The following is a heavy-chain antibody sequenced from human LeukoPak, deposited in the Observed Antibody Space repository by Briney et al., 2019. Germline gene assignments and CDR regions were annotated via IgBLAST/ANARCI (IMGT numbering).Heavy chain of an antibody. CDR1: GFTVSSNY. Sequence: GGSLRLSCAASGFTVSSNYMSWVRQAPGKGLEWVSVIYSGGSTYYADSVKGRFTISRGNSKNTLYLQMNSLRAEDTAVYYCARDRLDPPVSLGRGAFALWGQGTLVTVFS. CDR2: IYSGGST. D-gene: IGHD3-10*01. V-gene: IGHV3-53*01. CDR3: ARDRLDPPVSLGRGAFAL. J-gene: IGHJ3*01.